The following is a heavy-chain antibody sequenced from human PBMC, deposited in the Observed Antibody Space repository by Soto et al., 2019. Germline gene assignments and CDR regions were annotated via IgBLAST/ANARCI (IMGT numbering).Heavy chain of an antibody. J-gene: IGHJ4*02. CDR2: VYHTGRT. Sequence: QVQLQESGPGLVKPSETLSLTCTVSGGSFKSGSYSWSWIRQPPGKGLEWIGYVYHTGRTSYNPSPKSRVSISMDTSKNQFSLNLDSVTAADTAGYFCARDFAYFDSWGQGTLVTVSS. CDR1: GGSFKSGSYS. V-gene: IGHV4-61*01. D-gene: IGHD3-3*01. CDR3: ARDFAYFDS.